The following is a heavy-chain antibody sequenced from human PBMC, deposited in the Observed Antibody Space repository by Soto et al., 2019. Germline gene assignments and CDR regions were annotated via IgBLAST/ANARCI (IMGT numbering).Heavy chain of an antibody. CDR3: ARGWGFGVDP. CDR2: INHSGRT. Sequence: QVQLQQWGAGLLKPSETLSLACAVYGGSFSGPNWSWIRQPPGKGLEWIGEINHSGRTNYIPSLKSRGTISIDMSKTQYSLKVRSVTDAATAVYSCARGWGFGVDPWGQGILVTVSS. J-gene: IGHJ5*02. CDR1: GGSFSGPN. V-gene: IGHV4-34*01. D-gene: IGHD3-10*01.